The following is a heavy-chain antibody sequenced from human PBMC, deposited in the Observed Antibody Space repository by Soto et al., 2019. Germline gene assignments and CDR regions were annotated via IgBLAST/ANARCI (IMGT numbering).Heavy chain of an antibody. J-gene: IGHJ4*02. V-gene: IGHV4-39*01. Sequence: QLQLQESGPGLVKPSETLSLTCTVSGGSISSSTYYWGWIRQPPGKGLEWIGSIYYSGSTYYNPSLKSRVTMSVDTSKNQFSLKLSSVTAADTAVYYCASQHSGIPTSKGVDYWGQGTLVTVSS. CDR1: GGSISSSTYY. D-gene: IGHD1-26*01. CDR2: IYYSGST. CDR3: ASQHSGIPTSKGVDY.